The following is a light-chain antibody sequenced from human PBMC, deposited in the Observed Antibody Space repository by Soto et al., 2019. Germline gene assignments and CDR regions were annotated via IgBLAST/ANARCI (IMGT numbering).Light chain of an antibody. J-gene: IGLJ1*01. CDR1: SSDVGGYNY. CDR3: CSHAGSYIYV. V-gene: IGLV2-11*01. Sequence: QSALTQPRSVSGSPGQPVTISCTGTSSDVGGYNYVSWYQQHPGKAPKLMIYDVSKRPSGVPDRFSGFKSGNTASLTISGLQAEDEADYSCCSHAGSYIYVFGTGTKLTVL. CDR2: DVS.